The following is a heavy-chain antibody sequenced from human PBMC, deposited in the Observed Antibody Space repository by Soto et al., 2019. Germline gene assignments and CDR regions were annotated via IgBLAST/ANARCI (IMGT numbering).Heavy chain of an antibody. V-gene: IGHV1-3*01. Sequence: ASVKVSCKASGYTFTSYAMHWVRQAPGQRLEWMGWINAGNGNTKYSQKFQGRVTITRDTSASTAYMELSSLRSEDTAVYYCASFKGGSSSPRCGMDVWGQGTTVTVSS. D-gene: IGHD6-6*01. CDR3: ASFKGGSSSPRCGMDV. CDR2: INAGNGNT. J-gene: IGHJ6*02. CDR1: GYTFTSYA.